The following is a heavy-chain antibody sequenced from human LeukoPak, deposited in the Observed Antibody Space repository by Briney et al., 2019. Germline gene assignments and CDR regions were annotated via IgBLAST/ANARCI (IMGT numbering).Heavy chain of an antibody. CDR2: ISAYNGNT. D-gene: IGHD4-17*01. CDR1: VYTFTSYG. Sequence: SSVNVSCKSSVYTFTSYGTSWVRQAPGQGLEWMGWISAYNGNTNYAQKLQGRVTMTTDTSTSTAYMELRSLRSDDTAVYYCAREPGRTVTTLKYYYGMDAWGQGTTVTVSS. V-gene: IGHV1-18*01. J-gene: IGHJ6*02. CDR3: AREPGRTVTTLKYYYGMDA.